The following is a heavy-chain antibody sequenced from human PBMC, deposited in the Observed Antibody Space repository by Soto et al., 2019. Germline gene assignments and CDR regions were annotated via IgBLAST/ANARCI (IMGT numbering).Heavy chain of an antibody. CDR2: INYCSGST. CDR3: ARDRPKASPGAAFDI. CDR1: GYTFTSYY. V-gene: IGHV1-46*01. D-gene: IGHD2-8*02. Sequence: LVKVSCNSSGYTFTSYYIRWGRQAPGQGLEWMGRINYCSGSTSYAQNLQGRVTMSRDTSKNTGYMELNSLRSNDRAVYYCARDRPKASPGAAFDIWGQGTMVTVSS. J-gene: IGHJ3*02.